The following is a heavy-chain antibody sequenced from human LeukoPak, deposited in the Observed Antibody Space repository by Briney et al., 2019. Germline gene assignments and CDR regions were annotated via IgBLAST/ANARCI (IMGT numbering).Heavy chain of an antibody. CDR3: ARVAIVGAPECFDY. Sequence: KPSETLSLTCTVSGYSISSGYYWGWIRQPPGKGLEWIGSIYHSGSTYYNPSLKSRVTISVDTSKNQFSLKLSSVTAADTAVYYCARVAIVGAPECFDYWGQGTLVTVSS. J-gene: IGHJ4*02. V-gene: IGHV4-38-2*02. D-gene: IGHD1-26*01. CDR2: IYHSGST. CDR1: GYSISSGYY.